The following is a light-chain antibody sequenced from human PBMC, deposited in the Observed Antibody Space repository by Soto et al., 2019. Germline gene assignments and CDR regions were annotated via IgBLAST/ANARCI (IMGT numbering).Light chain of an antibody. CDR1: QTVSSNY. Sequence: LTQSPDTLSVSAGDRATLSCRASQTVSSNYLAWCQQRTGQAPRILIYGESTRAAGIPDRFSGSGSGTDFNLTITSLEPEDSAVYFCQQYTGPPTTCGQGTRLEIK. CDR2: GES. CDR3: QQYTGPPTT. J-gene: IGKJ5*01. V-gene: IGKV3-20*01.